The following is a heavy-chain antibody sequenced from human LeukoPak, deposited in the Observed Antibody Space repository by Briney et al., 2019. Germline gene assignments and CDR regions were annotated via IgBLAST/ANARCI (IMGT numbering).Heavy chain of an antibody. CDR3: ASYVKNWFDP. CDR2: IIPIFGTA. Sequence: SVKVSCKASGGTFSSYAVSWVRQAPGQGLEWMGGIIPIFGTANYAQKFQGRVTITADESTSTAYMELSSLRSEDTAVYYCASYVKNWFDPWGQGTLVTVSS. D-gene: IGHD3-16*01. V-gene: IGHV1-69*13. CDR1: GGTFSSYA. J-gene: IGHJ5*02.